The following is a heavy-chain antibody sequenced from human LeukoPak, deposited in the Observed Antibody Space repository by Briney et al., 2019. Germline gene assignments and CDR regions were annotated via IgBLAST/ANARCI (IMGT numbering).Heavy chain of an antibody. CDR3: AKGGGSGSYYIFDF. V-gene: IGHV3-23*01. CDR1: GFTFGTYA. Sequence: GGSLRLSCVASGFTFGTYAMNWVRQAPGKGLEWVSGISGSGGGTYYGDSVKGRFTISRDNSKNTVYPQMDNLRADDTAVYYCAKGGGSGSYYIFDFWGQGTLATVSS. J-gene: IGHJ4*02. D-gene: IGHD3-10*01. CDR2: ISGSGGGT.